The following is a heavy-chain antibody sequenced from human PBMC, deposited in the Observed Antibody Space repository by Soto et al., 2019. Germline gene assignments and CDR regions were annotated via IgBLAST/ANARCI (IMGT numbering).Heavy chain of an antibody. CDR2: LLRSGSSA. J-gene: IGHJ4*02. Sequence: HPGGSLRLSCAASGFTFRNYAMTWARQAPGKGLEWVSSLLRSGSSAYYADSVRGRFTIASDTSAYSLYLQMDNLSAEDTAIYYCAKDAISGDGIWLIDYWGQGTVVTVSS. CDR3: AKDAISGDGIWLIDY. D-gene: IGHD4-17*01. CDR1: GFTFRNYA. V-gene: IGHV3-23*01.